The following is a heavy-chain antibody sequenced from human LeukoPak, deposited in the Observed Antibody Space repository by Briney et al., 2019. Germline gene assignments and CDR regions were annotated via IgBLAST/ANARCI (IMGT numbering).Heavy chain of an antibody. V-gene: IGHV3-53*01. J-gene: IGHJ4*02. CDR1: GFTVSSNY. CDR3: ARASGNYLYFDY. CDR2: IYSDGTT. D-gene: IGHD1-7*01. Sequence: AGWSLRLSCAASGFTVSSNYMSWVRQAPGKGLEWVSVIYSDGTTYYVDSVKGRFSISRDNSKNTLFLQMNSLRAEDTAVYYCARASGNYLYFDYWGQGTLVTVSS.